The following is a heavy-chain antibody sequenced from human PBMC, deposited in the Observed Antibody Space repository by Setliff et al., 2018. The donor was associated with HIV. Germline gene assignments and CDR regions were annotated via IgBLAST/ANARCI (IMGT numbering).Heavy chain of an antibody. CDR2: IKQDGNEE. CDR1: GFIFSSYW. D-gene: IGHD5-12*01. CDR3: VKSQSQWLRFDVFDL. J-gene: IGHJ3*01. Sequence: PGGSLRLSCSASGFIFSSYWMTWVRQPPGKGLEWVANIKQDGNEEDYLDSVKGRFTISRDNAKNSLYLQMNTLRAEDSAVYYCVKSQSQWLRFDVFDLWGQGTMVTVSS. V-gene: IGHV3-7*05.